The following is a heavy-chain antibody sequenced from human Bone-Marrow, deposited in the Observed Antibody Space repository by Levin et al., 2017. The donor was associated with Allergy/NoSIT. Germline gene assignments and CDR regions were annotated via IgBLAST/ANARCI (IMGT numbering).Heavy chain of an antibody. CDR2: IHWDGDK. Sequence: SGPTLVKPTQTLTLTCTFSGFSLSRTGMGVGWIRQPPGKALEWLALIHWDGDKRYSPSLRTRLTITKDTSKNQVVLSMTNMDPVDTGTYYCAHSGAVTGFDYWGQGTQVTVSS. J-gene: IGHJ4*02. D-gene: IGHD6-19*01. CDR1: GFSLSRTGMG. V-gene: IGHV2-5*02. CDR3: AHSGAVTGFDY.